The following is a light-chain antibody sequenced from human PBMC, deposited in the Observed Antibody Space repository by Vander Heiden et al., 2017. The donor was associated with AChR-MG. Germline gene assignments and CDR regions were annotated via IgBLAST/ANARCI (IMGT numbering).Light chain of an antibody. CDR1: STNLGSHF. J-gene: IGLJ2*01. Sequence: QSVLTQPPSASGTPEQRVTIPCSGSSTNLGSHFVYWYQQLPGAAPKLLIYRNSQRPSGVPARFSGSKSGTSASLAISVLRSEDEADYYCAAWDDRLSGVLVGGATKLTVL. V-gene: IGLV1-47*01. CDR3: AAWDDRLSGVL. CDR2: RNS.